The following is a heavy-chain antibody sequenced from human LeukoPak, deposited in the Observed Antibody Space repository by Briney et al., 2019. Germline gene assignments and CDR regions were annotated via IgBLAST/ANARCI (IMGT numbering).Heavy chain of an antibody. CDR1: RGSISGSIRSYY. CDR3: ARLPLGYSGAYYFDY. V-gene: IGHV4-4*09. D-gene: IGHD5-12*01. CDR2: IPSSGSV. Sequence: PSETLSLTCTVSRGSISGSIRSYYWSWLRQPPGKGLEWIGYIPSSGSVNDNPSLRSRVTISVDTSKNQFFLNLSSVSAADTAVYYCARLPLGYSGAYYFDYWGQGTLVTVSP. J-gene: IGHJ4*02.